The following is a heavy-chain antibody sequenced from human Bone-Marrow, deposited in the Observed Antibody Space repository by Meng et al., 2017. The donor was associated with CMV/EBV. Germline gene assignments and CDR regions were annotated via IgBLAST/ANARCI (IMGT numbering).Heavy chain of an antibody. J-gene: IGHJ4*02. CDR2: IYPDDSDT. V-gene: IGHV5-51*01. CDR3: ARRKGDGTERGLDY. Sequence: GESLKISCKGSGYSFTDYWIGWVRQMPGKGLEWLGIIYPDDSDTRYTPSFQGQVTISADKSISTAYLQWSSLKASDTAIYYCARRKGDGTERGLDYWGQGTLVTVSS. D-gene: IGHD3-10*01. CDR1: GYSFTDYW.